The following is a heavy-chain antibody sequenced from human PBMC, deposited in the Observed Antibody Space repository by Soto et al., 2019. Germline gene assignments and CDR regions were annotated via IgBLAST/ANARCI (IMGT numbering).Heavy chain of an antibody. CDR3: ARVNTAMEYYYYYGMDV. CDR1: GGSVSSGSYY. J-gene: IGHJ6*02. D-gene: IGHD5-18*01. CDR2: IYYSGST. Sequence: SETLSLTCTVSGGSVSSGSYYWHWIRQPPGKGLEWIGYIYYSGSTNYNPSLKSRVTISVDTSKNQFSLKLSSVTAADTAVYYCARVNTAMEYYYYYGMDVWGQGTTVTVSS. V-gene: IGHV4-61*01.